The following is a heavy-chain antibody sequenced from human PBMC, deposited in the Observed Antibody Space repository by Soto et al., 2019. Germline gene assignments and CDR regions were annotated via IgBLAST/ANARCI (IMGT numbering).Heavy chain of an antibody. CDR3: ARGSFRNKVRYYFDY. J-gene: IGHJ4*02. CDR2: INSDGSST. CDR1: GFTFTGYW. V-gene: IGHV3-74*01. Sequence: GGSLRLSCAASGFTFTGYWMHWVRQAPGMGLVWVSRINSDGSSTNYADSVKGRFTISRDNAKNSLYLQMNSLRAEDTALYYCARGSFRNKVRYYFDYWGQRTLVTVSS.